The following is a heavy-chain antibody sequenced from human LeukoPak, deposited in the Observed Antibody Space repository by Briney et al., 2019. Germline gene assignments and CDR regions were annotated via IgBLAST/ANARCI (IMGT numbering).Heavy chain of an antibody. J-gene: IGHJ4*02. V-gene: IGHV3-30*02. CDR2: IRYDGSNK. Sequence: PGGSLRLSCAASGFTFSIYGMHWVRQAPGKGLEWVAFIRYDGSNKYYADPVKGRFTISRDNSKNTLYLQMNSLRVDDTAVYYCAKDSSAYESSGYYYDYWGQGTLVPVSS. CDR3: AKDSSAYESSGYYYDY. D-gene: IGHD3-22*01. CDR1: GFTFSIYG.